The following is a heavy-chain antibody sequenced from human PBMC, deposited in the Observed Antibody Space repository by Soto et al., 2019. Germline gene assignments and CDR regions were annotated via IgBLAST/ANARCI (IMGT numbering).Heavy chain of an antibody. CDR3: ASEARYCSSTSCRRYYYGMDV. D-gene: IGHD2-2*01. CDR2: IWYDGSNK. V-gene: IGHV3-33*01. Sequence: GGSLRLSCAASGFTFSSYGMHWVRQAPGKGLEWVAVIWYDGSNKYYADSVKGRFTISRDNSKNTLYLQMNSLRAEDTAVYYCASEARYCSSTSCRRYYYGMDVWGQGTTVTVSS. J-gene: IGHJ6*02. CDR1: GFTFSSYG.